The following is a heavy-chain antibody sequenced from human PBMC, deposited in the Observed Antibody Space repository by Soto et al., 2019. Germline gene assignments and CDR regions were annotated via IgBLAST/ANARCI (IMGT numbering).Heavy chain of an antibody. Sequence: EVQLLESGGGLVQPGGSLRLSCAASGFTFSSYAMSWVRQAPGKGLDWVSAISGSGGSTYYADSVKGRFTISRDNSKNTLYLQMNSLRAEDTAVYYCAKGDIVVVVAATTPGYMDVWGKGTTVTVSS. CDR3: AKGDIVVVVAATTPGYMDV. J-gene: IGHJ6*03. CDR2: ISGSGGST. V-gene: IGHV3-23*01. CDR1: GFTFSSYA. D-gene: IGHD2-15*01.